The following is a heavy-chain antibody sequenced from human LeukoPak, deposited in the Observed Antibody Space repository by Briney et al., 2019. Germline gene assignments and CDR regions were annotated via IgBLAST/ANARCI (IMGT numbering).Heavy chain of an antibody. CDR1: GGTFSSHA. CDR3: ARGDSGYDYGSDN. J-gene: IGHJ4*02. CDR2: IIPIFGTT. V-gene: IGHV1-69*05. Sequence: SVKVSCKASGGTFSSHAISWVRQAPGQGLEWVGGIIPIFGTTNYAQKFQGRVTITTDESTSTGYMELRSLRSDDTAVYYCARGDSGYDYGSDNWGQGTLVTVSS. D-gene: IGHD5-12*01.